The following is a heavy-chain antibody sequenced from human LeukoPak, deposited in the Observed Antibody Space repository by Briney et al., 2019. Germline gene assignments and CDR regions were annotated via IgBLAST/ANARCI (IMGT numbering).Heavy chain of an antibody. J-gene: IGHJ2*01. V-gene: IGHV3-21*01. CDR1: GFTFSSYS. CDR3: ARDPGDYDILTGYPYWYFDL. D-gene: IGHD3-9*01. Sequence: GGSLRLSCAASGFTFSSYSMNWVRQAPGKGLEWVSSISSSSSYIYYADSVKGRFTISRDNAKNSLYLQMNSLRGEDTAVYYCARDPGDYDILTGYPYWYFDLWGRGTLVTVSS. CDR2: ISSSSSYI.